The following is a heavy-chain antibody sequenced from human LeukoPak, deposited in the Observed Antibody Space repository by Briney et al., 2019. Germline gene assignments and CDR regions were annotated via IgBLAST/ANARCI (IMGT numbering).Heavy chain of an antibody. CDR2: IYPGDSDT. V-gene: IGHV5-51*04. CDR1: GYSFSSYW. J-gene: IGHJ6*02. Sequence: GESLKISCKGSGYSFSSYWIGWVRQMPGKGLEWMGIIYPGDSDTTYSPSFQGQVTISADKPISTAYLQWSSLKASDTAMYYCARFDCSSTSCYKSYNYGMDVWGQGTTVTVSS. CDR3: ARFDCSSTSCYKSYNYGMDV. D-gene: IGHD2-2*02.